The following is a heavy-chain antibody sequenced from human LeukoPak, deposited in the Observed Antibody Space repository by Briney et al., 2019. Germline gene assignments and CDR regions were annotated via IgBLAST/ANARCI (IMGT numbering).Heavy chain of an antibody. J-gene: IGHJ4*02. CDR2: ISSSGSTI. CDR1: GFTFSSYE. Sequence: GGSLRLSCAASGFTFSSYEMNWVRQAPGKGLEWVSYISSSGSTIYYADSVKGRFTISRDNAKNSLYLQMNSLRAEDTAVYYCATLYSYGYWADHWGQGTLVTVSS. V-gene: IGHV3-48*03. D-gene: IGHD5-18*01. CDR3: ATLYSYGYWADH.